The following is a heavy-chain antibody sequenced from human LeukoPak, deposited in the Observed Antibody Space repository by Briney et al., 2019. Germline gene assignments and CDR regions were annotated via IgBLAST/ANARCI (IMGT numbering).Heavy chain of an antibody. CDR3: ARPNYDSSGHDAFDI. CDR2: IIPIFGTA. J-gene: IGHJ3*02. D-gene: IGHD3-22*01. CDR1: GGTFSSYA. V-gene: IGHV1-69*05. Sequence: SVKASCKASGGTFSSYAISWVRQAPGQGLEWMGRIIPIFGTANYAQKFQGRVTITTDESTSTAYMELSSLRSEDTAVYYCARPNYDSSGHDAFDIWGQGTMVTVSP.